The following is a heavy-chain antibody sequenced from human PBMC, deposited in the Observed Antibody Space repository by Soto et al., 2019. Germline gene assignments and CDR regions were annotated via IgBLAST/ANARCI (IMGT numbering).Heavy chain of an antibody. Sequence: PSETLSLTCTVSGGSISSGDYYWSWIRQPPGKGLEWIGYIYYSGSTYYNPSLKSRVTISVDTSKNQFSLKLSSVTAADTAVYYCAVFVDSRDLVDVWGQGTTVTVYS. D-gene: IGHD5-12*01. V-gene: IGHV4-30-4*01. CDR1: GGSISSGDYY. CDR3: AVFVDSRDLVDV. CDR2: IYYSGST. J-gene: IGHJ6*02.